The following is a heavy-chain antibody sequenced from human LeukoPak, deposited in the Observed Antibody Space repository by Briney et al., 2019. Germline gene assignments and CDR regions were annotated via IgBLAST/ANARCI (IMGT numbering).Heavy chain of an antibody. CDR2: MNPNSGNT. Sequence: ASVKVSCKASGYTFTSYDINWVRQAPGQGLEWMGWMNPNSGNTGYAQKFQGRVTMTRNTSISTAYMELSSLRSEDTAVYYCARGRKVGATWLFDYWGQGTLVTVSS. V-gene: IGHV1-8*01. D-gene: IGHD1-26*01. CDR1: GYTFTSYD. CDR3: ARGRKVGATWLFDY. J-gene: IGHJ4*02.